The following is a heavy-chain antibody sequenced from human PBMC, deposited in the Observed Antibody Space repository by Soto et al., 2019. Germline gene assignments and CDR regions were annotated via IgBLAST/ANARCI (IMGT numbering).Heavy chain of an antibody. CDR1: GFNFDDFA. Sequence: EVVLVESGGGLVQPGGSLRLSCVASGFNFDDFAMHWVRQAPGKGLQWVSGIRWNGETPAYGDSVKGRFIISRDNARNSLYCQMNRVRPEDPGVYICARVRQRNAYRDYSTDVSGKGTTVTVS. CDR2: IRWNGETP. D-gene: IGHD3-16*01. J-gene: IGHJ6*03. CDR3: ARVRQRNAYRDYSTDV. V-gene: IGHV3-9*01.